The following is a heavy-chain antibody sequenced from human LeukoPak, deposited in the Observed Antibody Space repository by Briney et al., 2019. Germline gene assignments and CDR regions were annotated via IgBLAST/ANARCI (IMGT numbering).Heavy chain of an antibody. D-gene: IGHD4-17*01. CDR3: ARPGCYDNGDHRGWCAFDY. J-gene: IGHJ4*02. V-gene: IGHV1-2*02. Sequence: ASVKVSCKASGYTFSDYYMHWVRQAPGQGLEWMGWINPNSGGTNYAQKFQGRVTMTRDTSISTAYMELSGLRSDGTAVYYCARPGCYDNGDHRGWCAFDYWGQGTLVTVSS. CDR1: GYTFSDYY. CDR2: INPNSGGT.